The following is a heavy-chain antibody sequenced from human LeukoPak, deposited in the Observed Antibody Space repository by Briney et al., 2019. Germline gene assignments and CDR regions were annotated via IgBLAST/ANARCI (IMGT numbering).Heavy chain of an antibody. D-gene: IGHD3-10*01. V-gene: IGHV6-1*01. CDR1: GDSVSSNSAV. J-gene: IGHJ6*02. Sequence: SQTLSLTCAISGDSVSSNSAVWNWIRQSPSRGLEWLGRTYYRSRWYNDYAVSVKSRISVNPDTSKNQFSLQLNSVTPEDTAVYYCAREALTVVRDDMDVWGQGTTVTVSS. CDR3: AREALTVVRDDMDV. CDR2: TYYRSRWYN.